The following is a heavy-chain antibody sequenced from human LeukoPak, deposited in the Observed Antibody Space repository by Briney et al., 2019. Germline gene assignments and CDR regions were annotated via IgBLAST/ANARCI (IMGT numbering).Heavy chain of an antibody. D-gene: IGHD3-3*01. Sequence: EPGGSLRLSCAASGFTFSSYAMSWVRQAPGKGLEWVSTISGSGGTTYYADSVKGRFTISRDNSKNTLYLQMNSLRAEDTAVYYCASMGPPRGLEWLLRVIIWGQGTMVTVSS. V-gene: IGHV3-23*01. CDR2: ISGSGGTT. J-gene: IGHJ3*02. CDR1: GFTFSSYA. CDR3: ASMGPPRGLEWLLRVII.